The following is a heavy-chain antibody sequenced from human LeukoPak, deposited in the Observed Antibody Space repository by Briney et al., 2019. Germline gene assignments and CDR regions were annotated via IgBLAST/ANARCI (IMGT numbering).Heavy chain of an antibody. CDR1: GFTFSSYW. Sequence: GGSLRLSCAASGFTFSSYWMHWVRQAPGKGLVWVSRINSDGSTTNYADSVKGRFTISRDNAKNSLYLQMNSLRAEDTAVYYCARGGGGSSSCDYWGQGTLVTVSS. J-gene: IGHJ4*02. CDR3: ARGGGGSSSCDY. D-gene: IGHD6-13*01. CDR2: INSDGSTT. V-gene: IGHV3-74*01.